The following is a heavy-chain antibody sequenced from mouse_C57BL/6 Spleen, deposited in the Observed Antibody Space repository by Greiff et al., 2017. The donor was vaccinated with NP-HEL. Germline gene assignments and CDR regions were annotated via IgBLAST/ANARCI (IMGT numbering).Heavy chain of an antibody. CDR3: ARSPYSNYHDY. CDR2: IYPGDGDT. D-gene: IGHD2-5*01. CDR1: GYAFSSYW. V-gene: IGHV1-80*01. J-gene: IGHJ2*01. Sequence: VQLQQSGAELVKPGASVKISCKASGYAFSSYWMNWVKQRPGKGLEWIGQIYPGDGDTNYNGKFKGKATLTADKSSSTAYMQRSSLTSEDSAVYFCARSPYSNYHDYWGQGTTLTVSS.